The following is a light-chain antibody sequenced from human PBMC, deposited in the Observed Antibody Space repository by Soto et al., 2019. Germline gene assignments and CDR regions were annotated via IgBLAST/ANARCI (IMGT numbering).Light chain of an antibody. V-gene: IGKV3-15*01. CDR1: QSVSSN. CDR2: GAS. CDR3: QQYNNWPRT. Sequence: EILMTQSPATLSVSPGERATLSCRASQSVSSNLAWYQQKPGQAPRILIYGASTRDTGIPARFSGSGSGTEFTLTISRLQSEDFEVYYCQQYNNWPRTFGQGTKVDIK. J-gene: IGKJ1*01.